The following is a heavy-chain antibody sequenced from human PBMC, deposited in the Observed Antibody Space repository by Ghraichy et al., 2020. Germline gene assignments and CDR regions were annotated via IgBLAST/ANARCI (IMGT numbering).Heavy chain of an antibody. CDR2: ISYDGSNK. J-gene: IGHJ4*02. CDR3: AKEGALSD. V-gene: IGHV3-30*18. CDR1: GFTFSSYG. Sequence: GESLNISCAASGFTFSSYGMHWVRQAPGKGLEWVAVISYDGSNKYYADSVKGRFTISRDNSKNTLYLQMNSLRAEDTAVYYCAKEGALSDWGQGTLVTVSS.